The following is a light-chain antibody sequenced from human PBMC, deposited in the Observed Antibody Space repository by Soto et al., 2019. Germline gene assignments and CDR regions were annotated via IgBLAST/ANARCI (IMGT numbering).Light chain of an antibody. CDR1: ETVATN. CDR2: GAS. CDR3: QQYFEWPPMT. J-gene: IGKJ1*01. V-gene: IGKV3-15*01. Sequence: VMTQSPVTLSVSPGERATLSCWASETVATNLAWYQQKPGQAPRLLISGASTRAAGISDRFRGSGSETEFTLTISSLRSEDSAIYYCQQYFEWPPMTFGQGTKVEI.